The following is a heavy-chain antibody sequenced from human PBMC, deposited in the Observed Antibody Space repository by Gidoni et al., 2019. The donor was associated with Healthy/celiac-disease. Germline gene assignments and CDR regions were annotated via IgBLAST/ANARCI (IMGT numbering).Heavy chain of an antibody. Sequence: QVQLVQSGAEVKKPGSSVKVSCKASGGTFSSYAISGVRQAPGQGLEWMGGIIPICGTANYEQKFQGRVTITADESTSTAYMELSSLRSEDTAVYYCARVGGGQWLVVDYWGQGTLVTVSS. V-gene: IGHV1-69*01. CDR3: ARVGGGQWLVVDY. CDR2: IIPICGTA. CDR1: GGTFSSYA. J-gene: IGHJ4*02. D-gene: IGHD6-19*01.